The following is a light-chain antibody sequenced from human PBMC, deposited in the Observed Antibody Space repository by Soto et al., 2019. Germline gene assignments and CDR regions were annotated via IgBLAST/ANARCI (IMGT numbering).Light chain of an antibody. V-gene: IGLV2-14*01. CDR3: SSYTATNTLV. J-gene: IGLJ2*01. CDR1: SSDVGDYNY. CDR2: GVS. Sequence: SALTQPASVSGSPGQSITISCTGTSSDVGDYNYVSWYQQHPGKAPKLIIYGVSNRPSGISNRFSGSKSGNTASLTVSGLQAEDEADYYCSSYTATNTLVFGGGTKVTVL.